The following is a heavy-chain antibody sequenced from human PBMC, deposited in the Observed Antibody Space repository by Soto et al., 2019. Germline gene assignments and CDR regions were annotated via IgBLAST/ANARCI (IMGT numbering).Heavy chain of an antibody. CDR2: VEYGGST. Sequence: QLQESGPGLVKPSETLSLTCTVSGGSIISSNFYWGWIRQPPGKGLEWIGSVEYGGSTNDNPSLKSRVPLSADTSKNQFSLKLTSVTAADTAIYYCARHVRGAVTMNWFDPWGHGTLVTVSS. CDR1: GGSIISSNFY. V-gene: IGHV4-39*01. CDR3: ARHVRGAVTMNWFDP. D-gene: IGHD3-10*02. J-gene: IGHJ5*02.